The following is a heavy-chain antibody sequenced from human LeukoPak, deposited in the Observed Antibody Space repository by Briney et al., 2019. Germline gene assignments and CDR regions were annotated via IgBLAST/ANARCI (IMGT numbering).Heavy chain of an antibody. D-gene: IGHD2-2*01. V-gene: IGHV3-23*01. CDR2: ISGNGGNT. Sequence: GGSLRLSCAASGFTFSSYAMTWVRQAPGKGLEWVSGISGNGGNTYYADSVKGRFTISRDNSKETLYLQMNSLRAEDTAVYYCVSRSSSLNWYFDLWGRGTLVTVSS. CDR1: GFTFSSYA. CDR3: VSRSSSLNWYFDL. J-gene: IGHJ2*01.